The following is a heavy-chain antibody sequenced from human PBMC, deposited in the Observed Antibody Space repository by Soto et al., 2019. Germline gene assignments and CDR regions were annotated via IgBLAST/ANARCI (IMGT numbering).Heavy chain of an antibody. CDR3: ARVAVAGTTSYYYGMDV. Sequence: AASVKVSCKASGYTFTSYYMHWVRQAPGQGLEWMGIINPSGGSTSYAQKFQGRVTMTRDTSTSTVYMELSSLRSEDTAVYYCARVAVAGTTSYYYGMDVWGQGTTVTVSS. CDR2: INPSGGST. CDR1: GYTFTSYY. D-gene: IGHD6-19*01. V-gene: IGHV1-46*01. J-gene: IGHJ6*02.